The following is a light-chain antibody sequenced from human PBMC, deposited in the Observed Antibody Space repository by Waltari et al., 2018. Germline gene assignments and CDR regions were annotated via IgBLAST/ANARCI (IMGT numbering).Light chain of an antibody. CDR3: QHYVRLPVT. CDR1: QSVSRT. V-gene: IGKV3-20*01. CDR2: GAS. J-gene: IGKJ1*01. Sequence: SCRASQSVSRTLAWYQQKPGQAPRLIIYGASTRATGIPERFSGGGSGTDFSLTISRLEPEDFAVYYCQHYVRLPVTFGQGTKVEIK.